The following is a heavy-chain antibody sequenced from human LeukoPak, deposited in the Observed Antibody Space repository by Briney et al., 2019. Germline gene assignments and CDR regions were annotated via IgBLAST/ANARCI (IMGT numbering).Heavy chain of an antibody. Sequence: GASVKVSCKASGYTFTSYDINWVRQATGQGLEWMGWMNPNSGNTGYAQKFQGRVTMTRNTSISTAYMELSGLRSEDTAVYYCARVHYYDSSGYPFDAFDIWGQGKMVTVSS. CDR2: MNPNSGNT. CDR1: GYTFTSYD. J-gene: IGHJ3*02. CDR3: ARVHYYDSSGYPFDAFDI. D-gene: IGHD3-22*01. V-gene: IGHV1-8*01.